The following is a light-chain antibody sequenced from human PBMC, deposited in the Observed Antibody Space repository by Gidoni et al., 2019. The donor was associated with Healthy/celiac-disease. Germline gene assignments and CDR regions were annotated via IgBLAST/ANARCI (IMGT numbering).Light chain of an antibody. CDR1: QSISSY. J-gene: IGKJ4*01. CDR3: QQSYSTLGLT. V-gene: IGKV1-39*01. CDR2: AAS. Sequence: DIQMTQSPSSLSASVGDRVTVTCRASQSISSYLNWYQQKPGKAPKLLIYAASSLQSGVPSSFSGSGSGTDFPLTISSLQPEDFATYYCQQSYSTLGLTFGGGTKVEIK.